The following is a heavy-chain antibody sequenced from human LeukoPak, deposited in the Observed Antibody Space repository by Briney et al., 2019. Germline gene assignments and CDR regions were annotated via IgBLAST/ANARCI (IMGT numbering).Heavy chain of an antibody. J-gene: IGHJ5*02. D-gene: IGHD2-2*01. Sequence: ASVKVSCKASGYTFTSYDINWVRQATGQGLEWMGWMNPNSGNTGYAQKFQGRVTITRNTSISTAYMELSSLRSEDTAVYYCARRRRVGNWCDPWGQGTLVTVSS. CDR2: MNPNSGNT. V-gene: IGHV1-8*03. CDR3: ARRRRVGNWCDP. CDR1: GYTFTSYD.